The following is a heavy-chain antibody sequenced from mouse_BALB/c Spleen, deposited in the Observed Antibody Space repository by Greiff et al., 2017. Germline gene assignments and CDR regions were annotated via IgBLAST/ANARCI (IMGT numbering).Heavy chain of an antibody. CDR2: ISYSGST. Sequence: DVQLQESGPGLVKPSQSLSLTCTVTGYSITSDYAWNWIRQFPGNKLEWMGYISYSGSTSYNPSLKSRISITRDTSKNQFFLQLNSVTTEDTATYYCALDYDGAWFAYWGQGTLVTVSA. V-gene: IGHV3-2*02. J-gene: IGHJ3*01. CDR1: GYSITSDYA. CDR3: ALDYDGAWFAY. D-gene: IGHD2-4*01.